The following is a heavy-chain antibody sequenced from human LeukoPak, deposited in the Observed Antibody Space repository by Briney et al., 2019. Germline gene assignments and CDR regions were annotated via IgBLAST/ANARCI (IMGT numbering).Heavy chain of an antibody. V-gene: IGHV4-38-2*01. CDR3: ARTKHYDILTGLDAFDI. Sequence: SETLSLTCAVSGYPISSGYYWGWIRQPPGKGLEWIGSIYHSGSTYYNPSLKSRVTISVDTSKNQFSLKLSSVTAADTAVYYCARTKHYDILTGLDAFDIWGQGTMVTVSS. CDR1: GYPISSGYY. J-gene: IGHJ3*02. D-gene: IGHD3-9*01. CDR2: IYHSGST.